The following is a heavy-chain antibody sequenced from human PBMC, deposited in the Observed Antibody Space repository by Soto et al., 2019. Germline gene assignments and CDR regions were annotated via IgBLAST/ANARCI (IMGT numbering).Heavy chain of an antibody. Sequence: ASVKVSCKASGYTFTGYYMHWVRQAPGQGLEWMGWINPNSGGTNYAQKFQGWVTMTRDTSISTAYMELSRLRSDDTAVYYCATGGMGIAVAGSTGYYYYYGMDVWGQGTTVTVSS. V-gene: IGHV1-2*04. CDR3: ATGGMGIAVAGSTGYYYYYGMDV. CDR2: INPNSGGT. D-gene: IGHD6-19*01. CDR1: GYTFTGYY. J-gene: IGHJ6*02.